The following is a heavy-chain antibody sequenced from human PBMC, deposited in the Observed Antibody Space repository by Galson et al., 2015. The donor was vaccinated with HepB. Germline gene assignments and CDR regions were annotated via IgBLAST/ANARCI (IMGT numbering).Heavy chain of an antibody. CDR2: ISASSNTI. Sequence: SLRLSCAASGFTLSTHNMNWVRQAPGKGLEWVSYISASSNTIHYADSVKGRFIISRDNAKNSLYLQMNILRADDTAVYYCARDLVYYYDSSAYYGVAIDAVDIWGKGTMVIVSS. D-gene: IGHD3-22*01. J-gene: IGHJ3*02. V-gene: IGHV3-48*01. CDR3: ARDLVYYYDSSAYYGVAIDAVDI. CDR1: GFTLSTHN.